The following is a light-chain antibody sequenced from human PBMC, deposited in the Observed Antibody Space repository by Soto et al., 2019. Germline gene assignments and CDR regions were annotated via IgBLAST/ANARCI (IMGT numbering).Light chain of an antibody. CDR1: SSDVGGYNY. V-gene: IGLV2-11*01. CDR2: DVS. Sequence: QSALTQPRSVSGSPGQSVTISCNGTSSDVGGYNYVSWYQQHPGKAPKLMIYDVSKRPSGVPDRFSGSKSGNTASLTISGLQAEDEADYYCCSYAGSYTHYVSGTGTKVTVL. J-gene: IGLJ1*01. CDR3: CSYAGSYTHYV.